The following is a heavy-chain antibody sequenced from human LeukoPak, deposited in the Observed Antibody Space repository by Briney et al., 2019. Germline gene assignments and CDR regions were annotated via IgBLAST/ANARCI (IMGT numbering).Heavy chain of an antibody. D-gene: IGHD3-22*01. CDR3: ARGDTYYYDSSGYQLGAY. CDR2: ISYDGSNK. CDR1: GFTFSSYA. Sequence: GGSLRLSCAASGFTFSSYAMHWVRQAPGKGLEWVAVISYDGSNKYYADSVKGRFTISRDNSKNTLYVQMNSLRAEDTAVYYCARGDTYYYDSSGYQLGAYWGQGTLVTVSS. J-gene: IGHJ4*02. V-gene: IGHV3-30-3*01.